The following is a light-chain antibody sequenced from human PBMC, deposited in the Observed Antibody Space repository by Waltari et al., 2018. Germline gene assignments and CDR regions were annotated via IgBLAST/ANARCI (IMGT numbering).Light chain of an antibody. CDR3: QQSYSTPRT. Sequence: DIQMTQSPPSLSASVRDRVTITCRASQGISSYLSWYQQKPGKAPNLLIYAAYSLQSAVPSRFSGSGSGTDFTLTISSLQPEDFATYYCQQSYSTPRTFGQGTRAEIK. CDR2: AAY. J-gene: IGKJ1*01. V-gene: IGKV1-39*01. CDR1: QGISSY.